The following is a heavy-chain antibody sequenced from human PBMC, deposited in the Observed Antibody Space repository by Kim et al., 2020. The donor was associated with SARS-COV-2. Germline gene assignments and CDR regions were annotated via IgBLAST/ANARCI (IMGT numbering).Heavy chain of an antibody. CDR2: ISYDGSNK. V-gene: IGHV3-30*18. D-gene: IGHD3-10*01. Sequence: GGSLRLSCAASGFTFSSYGMHWVRQAPGKGLEWVAVISYDGSNKYYADSVKGRFTISRDNSKNTLYLQMNSLRAEDTAVYYCANGVGPRGGSYWGQGTLVTVSS. CDR3: ANGVGPRGGSY. CDR1: GFTFSSYG. J-gene: IGHJ4*02.